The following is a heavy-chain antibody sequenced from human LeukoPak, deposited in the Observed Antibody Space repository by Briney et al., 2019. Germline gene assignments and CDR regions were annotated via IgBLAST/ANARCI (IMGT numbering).Heavy chain of an antibody. J-gene: IGHJ4*02. CDR2: INWNGGST. CDR1: GFTFDDYT. CDR3: ARVSTVTTDLW. D-gene: IGHD4-17*01. V-gene: IGHV3-20*04. Sequence: GGSLRLSCAASGFTFDDYTMSRVRQAPGKGLEWVSGINWNGGSTGYADSVKGRFTISRDNSKNTLYLQMNSLRAEDTAVYYCARVSTVTTDLWWGQGTLVTVSS.